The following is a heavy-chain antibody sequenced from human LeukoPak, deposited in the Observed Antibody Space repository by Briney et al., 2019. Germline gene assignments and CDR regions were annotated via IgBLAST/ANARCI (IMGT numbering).Heavy chain of an antibody. CDR3: ARWPEGVEGCYYGMDV. CDR2: MHNNGNT. D-gene: IGHD6-19*01. Sequence: SETLSLTCTVSGGSISSGRYYWTWFRQRPGKGLEWIGYMHNNGNTYYNPYLKSRVTMSEDMSKNQFSLKLSSVRAADAAVYYCARWPEGVEGCYYGMDVWGKGTTVTVSS. J-gene: IGHJ6*04. V-gene: IGHV4-31*03. CDR1: GGSISSGRYY.